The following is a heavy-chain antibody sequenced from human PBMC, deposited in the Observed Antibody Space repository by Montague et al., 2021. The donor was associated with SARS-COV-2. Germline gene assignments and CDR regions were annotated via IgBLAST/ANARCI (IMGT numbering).Heavy chain of an antibody. CDR3: AKATWVLTVASLDY. J-gene: IGHJ4*02. CDR1: GFTFSSYA. V-gene: IGHV3-23*01. D-gene: IGHD3-9*01. Sequence: SLRLSCAASGFTFSSYAMSWVRQAPGKGLEWVSAISGSGGSTYYADSVKGRFTISRDNSKNTLYLQMNSLRAKDTAVYYCAKATWVLTVASLDYWGQGTLVTVSS. CDR2: ISGSGGST.